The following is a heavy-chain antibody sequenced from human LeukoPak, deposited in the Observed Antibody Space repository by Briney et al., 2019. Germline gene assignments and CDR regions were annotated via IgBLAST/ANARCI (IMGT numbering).Heavy chain of an antibody. CDR2: IRSDGSNK. Sequence: PGGSLRLSCAASGFTFSDYGMHWVRQAPGKGLEWVAFIRSDGSNKYYADSVKGRLTISRNNSKNTVYLQMNNRRTEDTAEYYCAKDRLTTVVMGYLDYWGQGTLVTVSS. CDR1: GFTFSDYG. V-gene: IGHV3-30*02. D-gene: IGHD4-23*01. CDR3: AKDRLTTVVMGYLDY. J-gene: IGHJ4*02.